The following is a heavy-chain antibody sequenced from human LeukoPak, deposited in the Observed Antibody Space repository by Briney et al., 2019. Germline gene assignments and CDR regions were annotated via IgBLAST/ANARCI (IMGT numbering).Heavy chain of an antibody. J-gene: IGHJ4*02. Sequence: PGGSQRLSCAVSGFAVSTNCMNWVRQAPGKGLEWVSVIFSDGNTYYADSVKGRFTISRDNSKNTLYLHMNSLIAEDTAVYYCASLCGGSSAYWGQGTLVTVSS. V-gene: IGHV3-66*01. CDR1: GFAVSTNC. CDR2: IFSDGNT. CDR3: ASLCGGSSAY. D-gene: IGHD6-19*01.